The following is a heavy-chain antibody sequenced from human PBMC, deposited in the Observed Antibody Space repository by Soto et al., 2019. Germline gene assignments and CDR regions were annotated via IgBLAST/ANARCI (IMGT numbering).Heavy chain of an antibody. V-gene: IGHV3-30-3*01. J-gene: IGHJ6*02. CDR3: AREYGVITFGGVIVTDYYDGMDV. CDR1: GFTFSSYA. CDR2: ISYDGSNK. Sequence: QVQLVESGGGVVQPGRSLRLSCAASGFTFSSYAMHWVRQAPGKGLEWVAVISYDGSNKYYADSVKGRFTISRDNSKNTLYLQMNSLRAEDTAVYYCAREYGVITFGGVIVTDYYDGMDVWGQGTTVTVSS. D-gene: IGHD3-16*02.